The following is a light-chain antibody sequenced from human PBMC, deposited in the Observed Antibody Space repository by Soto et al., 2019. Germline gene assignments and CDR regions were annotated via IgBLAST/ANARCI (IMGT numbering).Light chain of an antibody. CDR3: QTWGSGIVV. Sequence: QSVLTQSTSASASLGASVKLTCTLSSGHSSYAIAWHQQQPEKGPRYLMKLNSDGSHSKGDGIPDRFSGSSSGAERYLTISILQSEDEADYSCQTWGSGIVVFGGGTKLTVL. V-gene: IGLV4-69*01. CDR1: SGHSSYA. J-gene: IGLJ2*01. CDR2: LNSDGSH.